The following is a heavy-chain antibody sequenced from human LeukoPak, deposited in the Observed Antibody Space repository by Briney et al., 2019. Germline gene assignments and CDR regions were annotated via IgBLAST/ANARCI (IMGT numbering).Heavy chain of an antibody. V-gene: IGHV4-59*08. CDR2: IYYSGST. Sequence: SETLSLTCTVSGGSINSYCWSWNRQSPGKGLEWIGYIYYSGSTNYNPSLKSRLTISVDTSKNQFSLKLSSVTAADTAVYYCARSSAHAAMPFDYWGQGTLVTVSS. CDR1: GGSINSYC. J-gene: IGHJ4*02. CDR3: ARSSAHAAMPFDY. D-gene: IGHD2-2*01.